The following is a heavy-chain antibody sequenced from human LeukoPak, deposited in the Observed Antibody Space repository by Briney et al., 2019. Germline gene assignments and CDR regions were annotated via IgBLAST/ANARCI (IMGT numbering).Heavy chain of an antibody. CDR1: GFTFRSYG. D-gene: IGHD2-21*02. Sequence: GGPLRLSCAASGFTFRSYGMHWVRQAPGKGLQWVAVISYDGSNKYYADSVKGRFTISRDNSKNTLYLQMNSLRAEDTAVYYCAKEKDCGGDCYLLFERPMDVWGQGTTVTVSS. CDR3: AKEKDCGGDCYLLFERPMDV. CDR2: ISYDGSNK. J-gene: IGHJ6*02. V-gene: IGHV3-30*18.